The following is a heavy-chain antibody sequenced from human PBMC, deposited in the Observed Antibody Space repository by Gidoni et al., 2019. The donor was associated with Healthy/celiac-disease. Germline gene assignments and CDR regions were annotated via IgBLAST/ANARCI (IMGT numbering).Heavy chain of an antibody. J-gene: IGHJ4*02. D-gene: IGHD6-6*01. CDR3: ASWPLRKKGPSYSSSQGY. CDR2: IYTSGST. V-gene: IGHV4-61*02. Sequence: QVQLQESGPGLVKPSQTLSLTCTVSGGSISSGSYYWSWIRQPAGKGLEWIGRIYTSGSTNYNPSLKSRVTISVDTSKNQFSLKLSSVTAADTAVYYCASWPLRKKGPSYSSSQGYWGQGTLVTVSS. CDR1: GGSISSGSYY.